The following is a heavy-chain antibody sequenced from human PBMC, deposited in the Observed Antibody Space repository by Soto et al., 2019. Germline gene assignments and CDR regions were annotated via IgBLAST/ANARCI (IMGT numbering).Heavy chain of an antibody. CDR1: EFTFNNYG. J-gene: IGHJ3*02. D-gene: IGHD3-10*01. Sequence: QVQLVESGGGVVQPGGSLRLSCAASEFTFNNYGMHWVRQAPGKGLEWVAVIWFDGGNIYYADSVKGRFTISRDNSKNTLYLQMNSLRAEDRAVYYCARERVEYYYGSGSYSLDIWGQGTMVTVSS. CDR3: ARERVEYYYGSGSYSLDI. CDR2: IWFDGGNI. V-gene: IGHV3-33*01.